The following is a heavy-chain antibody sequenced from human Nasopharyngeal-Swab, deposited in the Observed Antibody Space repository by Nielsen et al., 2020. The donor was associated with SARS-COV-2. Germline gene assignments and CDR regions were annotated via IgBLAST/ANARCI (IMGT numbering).Heavy chain of an antibody. CDR2: IKQDGSEK. CDR3: ARGGYCSSTSCYFGIQNRVDY. Sequence: GESLKISCAASGFTFSSYWMSWVRQAPGKGLEWAANIKQDGSEKYYVDSVKGRFTISRDNAKNSLYLQMNSLRAEDTAVYYYARGGYCSSTSCYFGIQNRVDYWGQGTLVTVSS. V-gene: IGHV3-7*05. D-gene: IGHD2-2*01. J-gene: IGHJ4*02. CDR1: GFTFSSYW.